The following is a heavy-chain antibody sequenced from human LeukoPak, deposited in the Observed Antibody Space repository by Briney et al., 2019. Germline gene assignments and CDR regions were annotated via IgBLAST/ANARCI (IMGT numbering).Heavy chain of an antibody. Sequence: GGSLRLSCAASGFSFSNSLMHWVRQVPGKGLVWVARIDTDGRTTHYADSVKGRFTISRDYAKNTLYLQMNILRAEDTAVYYCVRDRDGYNYWGQGTLVTVSS. V-gene: IGHV3-74*01. CDR1: GFSFSNSL. CDR3: VRDRDGYNY. D-gene: IGHD5-24*01. CDR2: IDTDGRTT. J-gene: IGHJ4*02.